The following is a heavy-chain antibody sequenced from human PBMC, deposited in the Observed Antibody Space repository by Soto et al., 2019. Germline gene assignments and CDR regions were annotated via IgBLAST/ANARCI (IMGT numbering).Heavy chain of an antibody. CDR2: IYYSGST. CDR1: GGSLSSSSYY. CDR3: AREEAPQWFTKGYYGMDV. Sequence: SETLSLTCTVSGGSLSSSSYYWGWIRQPPGKGLEWFGSIYYSGSTYYNPSLKSRVTISVDTAKNQFSLKLSSVTAADTAVYYCAREEAPQWFTKGYYGMDVWGQGTTVTVSS. D-gene: IGHD2-8*01. J-gene: IGHJ6*02. V-gene: IGHV4-39*02.